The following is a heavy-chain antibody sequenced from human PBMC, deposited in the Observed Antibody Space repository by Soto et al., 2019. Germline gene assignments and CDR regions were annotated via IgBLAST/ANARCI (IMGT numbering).Heavy chain of an antibody. V-gene: IGHV4-31*03. J-gene: IGHJ6*02. CDR2: IYYSGIS. D-gene: IGHD5-18*01. CDR1: GGSTSSGGFY. Sequence: SETLSLTCTVSGGSTSSGGFYWSWIRQHPGKGLEWIGYIYYSGISYYNPSLKSRVSISLDTSRNQFSMTLNSVTAADTAVYYCARNGYTYGMDVWGQGATVTV. CDR3: ARNGYTYGMDV.